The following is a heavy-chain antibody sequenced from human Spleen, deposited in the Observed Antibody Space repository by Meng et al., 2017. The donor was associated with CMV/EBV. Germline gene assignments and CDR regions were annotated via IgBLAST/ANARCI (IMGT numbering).Heavy chain of an antibody. Sequence: GESLKISCAASGFTFSDYYMSWIRQAPGKGLEWVSYISGSGDTIYYSDSVEGRFTISRDNAKNSLYLQMNSLRAEDTAVYYCARLAGHGMDVWGQGTTVTVSS. CDR2: ISGSGDTI. CDR1: GFTFSDYY. V-gene: IGHV3-11*04. CDR3: ARLAGHGMDV. D-gene: IGHD6-13*01. J-gene: IGHJ6*02.